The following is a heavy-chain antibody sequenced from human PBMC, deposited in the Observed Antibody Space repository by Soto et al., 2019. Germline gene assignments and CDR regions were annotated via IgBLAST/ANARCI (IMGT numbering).Heavy chain of an antibody. V-gene: IGHV4-59*01. CDR3: ERSLAVPDAHIDY. D-gene: IGHD2-2*01. Sequence: SETLFLTCSVSGGSISGSYWSWIRQSPGKGLEWHGYVYYTGSTNYSRSLRSRVRISVDTSKNEFSLRLSSVNGADTAVIFCERSLAVPDAHIDYWGQGTQVTVSS. J-gene: IGHJ4*02. CDR2: VYYTGST. CDR1: GGSISGSY.